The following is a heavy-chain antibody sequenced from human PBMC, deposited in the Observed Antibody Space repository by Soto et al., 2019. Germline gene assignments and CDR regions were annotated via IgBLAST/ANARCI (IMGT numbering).Heavy chain of an antibody. V-gene: IGHV1-69*12. Sequence: QVQLVQSGAEVKKPGSSVKVSCKASGGTFSSYAISWVRQAPGQGIEWMGGIIPIFGTANYAKKVQGRVTINADESTSPAYMELSRLRSEETYVYYGASDGDYYGSGSYYRYGMDVWGQGTTVTVSS. J-gene: IGHJ6*02. CDR3: ASDGDYYGSGSYYRYGMDV. CDR2: IIPIFGTA. CDR1: GGTFSSYA. D-gene: IGHD3-10*01.